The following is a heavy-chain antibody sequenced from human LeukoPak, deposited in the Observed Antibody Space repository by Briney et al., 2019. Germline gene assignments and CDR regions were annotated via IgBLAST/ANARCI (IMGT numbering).Heavy chain of an antibody. CDR1: GFTFDDYT. Sequence: GGSLRLSCAASGFTFDDYTMHWVRQAPGKGLEWVSLISWDGGSTYYADSVKGRFTISRDNSKNSLYLQMNSLRTEDTALYYCAKDGLLSGCSGGSCYLEAGWFDPWGQGTLVTVSS. CDR3: AKDGLLSGCSGGSCYLEAGWFDP. CDR2: ISWDGGST. D-gene: IGHD2-15*01. J-gene: IGHJ5*02. V-gene: IGHV3-43*01.